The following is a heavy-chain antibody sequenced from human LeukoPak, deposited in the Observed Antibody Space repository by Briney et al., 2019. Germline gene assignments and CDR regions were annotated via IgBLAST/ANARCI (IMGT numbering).Heavy chain of an antibody. CDR1: GFMFSDFW. J-gene: IGHJ4*02. D-gene: IGHD1-26*01. CDR2: IKEDGSAT. CDR3: ARDKIVGPTTLDY. V-gene: IGHV3-7*01. Sequence: GGSLRLSCAASGFMFSDFWMTWVCQAPGMGLEWVAHIKEDGSATQSIDAVKGRFTISRDNAKNSLYLQMNSLRADDTAIYYCARDKIVGPTTLDYWGQGTLVTVSS.